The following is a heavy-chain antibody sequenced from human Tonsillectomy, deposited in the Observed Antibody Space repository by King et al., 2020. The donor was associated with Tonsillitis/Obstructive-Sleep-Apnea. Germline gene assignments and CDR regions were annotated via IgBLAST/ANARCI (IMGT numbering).Heavy chain of an antibody. D-gene: IGHD3-9*01. CDR2: IIPLFGTA. CDR1: GGTFSNYA. V-gene: IGHV1-69*01. CDR3: ARALTYDILSGPDFRYYYMDV. J-gene: IGHJ6*03. Sequence: VQLVQSGAEVKKPGSSVKVSCKASGGTFSNYAISWVRQAPGQGLEWMGGIIPLFGTANYAQKFQGRVTITADEVTSTAYMELSSLRSEDTAVDHCARALTYDILSGPDFRYYYMDVWGKGTTVTVSS.